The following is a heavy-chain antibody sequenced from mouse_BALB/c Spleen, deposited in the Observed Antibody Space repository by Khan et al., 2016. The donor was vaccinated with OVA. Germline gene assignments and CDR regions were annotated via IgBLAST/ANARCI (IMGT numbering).Heavy chain of an antibody. CDR2: IAPGSDST. D-gene: IGHD1-1*01. CDR3: ARSNYYGSSLYAMDY. CDR1: GYTFTSYW. Sequence: DLIKPGASVKLSCKASGYTFTSYWINWIKQRPGQGLEWIGRIAPGSDSTSYTEIFTPKATLTVDTSSSTAYIQLRSLSSEDSAVYFYARSNYYGSSLYAMDYWGQGTSVTVSS. V-gene: IGHV1S41*01. J-gene: IGHJ4*01.